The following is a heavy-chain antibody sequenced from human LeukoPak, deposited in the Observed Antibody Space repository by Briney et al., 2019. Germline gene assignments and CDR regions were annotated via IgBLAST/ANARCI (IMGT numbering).Heavy chain of an antibody. CDR2: IKSKTDGETT. V-gene: IGHV3-15*07. CDR1: GFTFSDAW. Sequence: KTGGSLRLSCAASGFTFSDAWMHWVRQAPGKGLEWVGRIKSKTDGETTEFAAPVKGRFSISRDDSKNTLYLHLSGLKTEDTAVYYCTIWSHTYGSHYWGQGTLVTVSS. CDR3: TIWSHTYGSHY. J-gene: IGHJ4*02. D-gene: IGHD4-17*01.